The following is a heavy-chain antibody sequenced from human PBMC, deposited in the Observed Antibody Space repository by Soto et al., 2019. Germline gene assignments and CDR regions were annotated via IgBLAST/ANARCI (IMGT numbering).Heavy chain of an antibody. V-gene: IGHV6-1*01. CDR3: ARTVARDYYYKGVDV. J-gene: IGHJ6*02. D-gene: IGHD6-19*01. CDR1: GDSVSSNSAA. CDR2: TYYRSQWYN. Sequence: PSQTLSLTCAISGDSVSSNSAAWNWIRQSPSRGLEWLGRTYYRSQWYNDYAVSVKGRIIINPDTSKNQFSLQLSPVTPEDTAVYYCARTVARDYYYKGVDVWGQETTVTVSS.